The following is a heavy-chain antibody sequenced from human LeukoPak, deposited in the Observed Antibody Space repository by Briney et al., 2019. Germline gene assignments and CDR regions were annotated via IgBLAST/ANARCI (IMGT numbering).Heavy chain of an antibody. V-gene: IGHV4-4*02. CDR1: GGSISSTNW. Sequence: SGTLSLTCGVSGGSISSTNWLSWLRQPPGQGLELIGEISLSGRINYTPSLEGRVTMSRDESKNHLSLNLASVTAADTAVYYCSRESGPFSPFGHWGQGTLVTVTS. D-gene: IGHD1-26*01. CDR2: ISLSGRI. J-gene: IGHJ4*02. CDR3: SRESGPFSPFGH.